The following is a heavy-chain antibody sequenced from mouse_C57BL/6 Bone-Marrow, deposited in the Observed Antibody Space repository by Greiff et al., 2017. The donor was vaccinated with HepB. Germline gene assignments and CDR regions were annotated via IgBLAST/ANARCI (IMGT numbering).Heavy chain of an antibody. J-gene: IGHJ1*03. CDR3: ARLGCGSSYRVPWYFDV. Sequence: VQLQQSGPELVKPGASVKLSCKASGYTFTSYDINWVKQRPGQGLEWIGWIYPRDGSTKYNEKFKGKATSTVDTSSSTAYMELHSLTSEDAAVYFCARLGCGSSYRVPWYFDVWGTGTTVTVSS. D-gene: IGHD1-1*01. CDR2: IYPRDGST. CDR1: GYTFTSYD. V-gene: IGHV1-85*01.